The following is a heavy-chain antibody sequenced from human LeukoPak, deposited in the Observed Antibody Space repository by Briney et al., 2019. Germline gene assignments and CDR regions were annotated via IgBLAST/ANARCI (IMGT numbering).Heavy chain of an antibody. V-gene: IGHV4-61*02. Sequence: SETLSLTCTVSGGSISSGSYYWSWIRQPAGKGLEWIGRIYTSGSTNYNPSLKSRVTISVDTSKNQFSLKLSSVTAADTAVYYCAREVLVGMAVAGTAQLDYWGQGTLVTVSS. CDR3: AREVLVGMAVAGTAQLDY. D-gene: IGHD6-19*01. CDR2: IYTSGST. J-gene: IGHJ4*02. CDR1: GGSISSGSYY.